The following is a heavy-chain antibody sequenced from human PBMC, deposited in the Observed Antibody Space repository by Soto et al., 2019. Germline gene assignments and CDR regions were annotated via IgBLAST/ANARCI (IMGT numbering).Heavy chain of an antibody. D-gene: IGHD3-22*01. Sequence: PGESLKISCKGSGYSFAGYWSTWVRQKPGKGLEWIGRIDPSDSQTYYSPSFRGHVTISATKSITTVFLQWSSLRASDTAMYYCARQIYDSDTGPNFQYYFDSWGQGTPVTVSS. CDR2: IDPSDSQT. J-gene: IGHJ4*02. V-gene: IGHV5-10-1*01. CDR3: ARQIYDSDTGPNFQYYFDS. CDR1: GYSFAGYW.